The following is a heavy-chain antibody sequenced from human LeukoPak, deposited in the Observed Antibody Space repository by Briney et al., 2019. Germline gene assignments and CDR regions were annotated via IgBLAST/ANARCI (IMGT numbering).Heavy chain of an antibody. J-gene: IGHJ4*02. CDR1: GGPFSGYY. Sequence: PSETLSLTCAVYGGPFSGYYWSWIRQPPGKGLEWIGEINHSGSTNYNPSLKSRVTISVDTSKNQFSLKLSSVTAADTAVYYCARGRYSSGWYSYYFDYWGQGTLVTVSS. CDR3: ARGRYSSGWYSYYFDY. CDR2: INHSGST. D-gene: IGHD6-19*01. V-gene: IGHV4-34*01.